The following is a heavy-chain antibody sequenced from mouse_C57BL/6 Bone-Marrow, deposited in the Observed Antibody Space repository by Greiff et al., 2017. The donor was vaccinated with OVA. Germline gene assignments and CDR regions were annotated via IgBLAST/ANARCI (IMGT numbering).Heavy chain of an antibody. J-gene: IGHJ4*01. Sequence: VKLMESGPGLVAPSQSLSITCTVSGFSLTSYGVDWVRQPPGKGLEWLGVIWGGGSTNYNSALMSRLSISKDNSKSQVFLKMNSLQTDDTAMYYCAIITTVVADAMDYWGQGTSVTVSS. V-gene: IGHV2-9*01. D-gene: IGHD1-1*01. CDR3: AIITTVVADAMDY. CDR1: GFSLTSYG. CDR2: IWGGGST.